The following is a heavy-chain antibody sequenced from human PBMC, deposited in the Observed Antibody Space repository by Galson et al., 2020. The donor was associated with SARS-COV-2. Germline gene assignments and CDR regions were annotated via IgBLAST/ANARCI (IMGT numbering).Heavy chain of an antibody. CDR3: TRGTRLPMADVSGFEV. J-gene: IGHJ4*02. CDR1: GFTFSDCS. V-gene: IGHV3-21*01. D-gene: IGHD3-16*01. CDR2: ISSSSGHI. Sequence: GESLKISCAASGFTFSDCSMNWVRQAPGKGLEWVSSISSSSGHIYHADAVKGRFTISRDNAKNSLYLQMNRLRAQDTAVYCCTRGTRLPMADVSGFEVWGQGTLVTV.